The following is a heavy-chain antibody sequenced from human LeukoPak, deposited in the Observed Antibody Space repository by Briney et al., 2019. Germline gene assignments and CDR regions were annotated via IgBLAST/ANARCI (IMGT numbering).Heavy chain of an antibody. CDR3: ATGGDYFDY. CDR2: FDPEDGET. J-gene: IGHJ4*02. Sequence: GASVKVSCKASGYTFTSYGINWVRQATGQGLEWMGGFDPEDGETIYAQKFQGRVTLNEDTSTDTAYMELSSLRSEDTAVYYCATGGDYFDYWGQGTLVTVSS. V-gene: IGHV1-24*01. D-gene: IGHD4-17*01. CDR1: GYTFTSYG.